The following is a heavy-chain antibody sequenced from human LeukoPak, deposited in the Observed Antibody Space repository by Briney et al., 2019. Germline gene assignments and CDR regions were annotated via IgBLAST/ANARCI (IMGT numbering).Heavy chain of an antibody. V-gene: IGHV4-39*01. J-gene: IGHJ6*03. Sequence: SETLSLTCTVSGGSISSRSDYWGWIRQTPGKGLEWIGNLDSSGSTYYNPSLKSRVTISVGTSKNQFPLNLRSVTAADTAIYFCSRSHDYGGLYFYYYMDVWGKGTTVTVSS. CDR2: LDSSGST. D-gene: IGHD4-23*01. CDR3: SRSHDYGGLYFYYYMDV. CDR1: GGSISSRSDY.